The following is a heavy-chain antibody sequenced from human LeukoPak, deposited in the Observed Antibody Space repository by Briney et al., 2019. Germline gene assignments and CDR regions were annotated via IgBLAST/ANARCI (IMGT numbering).Heavy chain of an antibody. CDR2: ISSGSSYI. CDR1: GFTFNSYS. J-gene: IGHJ4*02. Sequence: GGSLRLSCAASGFTFNSYSMNWVRQAPGKGLEWVSSISSGSSYIFYADSVKGRFTISRDNSENTLYLQMNSLRAEDTAVYYCARGGSYLTYWGQGTLVTVSS. D-gene: IGHD1-26*01. V-gene: IGHV3-21*04. CDR3: ARGGSYLTY.